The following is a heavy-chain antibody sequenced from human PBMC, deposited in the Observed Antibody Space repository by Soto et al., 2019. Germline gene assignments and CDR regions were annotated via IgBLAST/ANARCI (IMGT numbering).Heavy chain of an antibody. J-gene: IGHJ4*02. CDR2: IYGSGGGI. V-gene: IGHV3-23*01. CDR1: GLPHSSFA. Sequence: PGGSLRLSCTASGLPHSSFAMMWVRQAPGKGLECVSGIYGSGGGIEYAESVKGRFTISRDNSKNTVYLQMTDLRADDTAVYYCAKDAVYNDGLWLMDHWGQGTQVTGS. D-gene: IGHD2-21*01. CDR3: AKDAVYNDGLWLMDH.